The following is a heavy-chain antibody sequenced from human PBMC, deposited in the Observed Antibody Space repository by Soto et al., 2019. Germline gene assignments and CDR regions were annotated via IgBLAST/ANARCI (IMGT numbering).Heavy chain of an antibody. CDR2: ISNSGGTT. J-gene: IGHJ4*02. D-gene: IGHD3-10*01. CDR1: AFTFSSYA. CDR3: AKLASGSYYTVVD. V-gene: IGHV3-23*01. Sequence: GGSLRLSCAASAFTFSSYAMSWVRQAPGEGLEWVSFISNSGGTTYYADSVRGRFTISRENSKNTLFLQMNSLRVEDTAVYYGAKLASGSYYTVVDWGQGTLVTVSS.